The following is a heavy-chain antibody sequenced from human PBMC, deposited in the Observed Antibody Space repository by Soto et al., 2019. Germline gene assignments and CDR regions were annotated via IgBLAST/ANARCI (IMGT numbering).Heavy chain of an antibody. CDR2: ISYDGSNK. CDR3: AKAIVDNWFDP. Sequence: GGSLRLSCAASGFTFSSYGMHWVRQAPGKWLEWVAVISYDGSNKYYADSVKGRFTISRDNSKNTLYLQMNSLRAEDTAVYYCAKAIVDNWFDPWGQGXLVTVSS. D-gene: IGHD3-16*02. J-gene: IGHJ5*02. CDR1: GFTFSSYG. V-gene: IGHV3-30*18.